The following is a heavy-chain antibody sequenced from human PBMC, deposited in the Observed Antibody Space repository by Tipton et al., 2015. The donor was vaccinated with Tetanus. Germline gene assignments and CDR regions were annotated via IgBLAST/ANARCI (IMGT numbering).Heavy chain of an antibody. J-gene: IGHJ3*02. CDR3: AREDYFDISAFDI. D-gene: IGHD2/OR15-2a*01. CDR1: GGSISRYY. V-gene: IGHV4-59*01. CDR2: IDYNGST. Sequence: TLSLTCTISGGSISRYYWAWIRQTPGKGLEWIGYIDYNGSTKYNPSLRSRVTLSLDTSKNQISMRLTSVTAADTAVYYCAREDYFDISAFDIWDQGTMVTVSS.